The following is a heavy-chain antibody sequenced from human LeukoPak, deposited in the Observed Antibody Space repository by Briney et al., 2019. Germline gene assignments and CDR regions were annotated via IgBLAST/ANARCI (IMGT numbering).Heavy chain of an antibody. D-gene: IGHD3-22*01. V-gene: IGHV3-23*01. Sequence: GGSLRLSCAASGFTFTNYAMSWVRQAPGKGLEWVSGISGSGFNTFYADSVKGRITISRDNTKNTLYLQMNSLRAEDTAVYYCARDLGQYYDTSDNWFDPWGQGTLVTVSS. J-gene: IGHJ5*02. CDR2: ISGSGFNT. CDR1: GFTFTNYA. CDR3: ARDLGQYYDTSDNWFDP.